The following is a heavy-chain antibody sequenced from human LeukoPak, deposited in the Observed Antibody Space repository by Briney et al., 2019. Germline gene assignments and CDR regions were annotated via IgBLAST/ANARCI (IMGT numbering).Heavy chain of an antibody. CDR1: GGSISSYY. V-gene: IGHV4-4*07. D-gene: IGHD2-15*01. Sequence: SETLSLTCTVSGGSISSYYWSWIRQPAGKGLEWIGRIYTSGSTNYNPSLKSRVTMSVDTSKNQFSLKLSSVTAADTAVYYCARDVICSGGSCYPQEWFDPWGQGTLVTVSP. CDR2: IYTSGST. CDR3: ARDVICSGGSCYPQEWFDP. J-gene: IGHJ5*02.